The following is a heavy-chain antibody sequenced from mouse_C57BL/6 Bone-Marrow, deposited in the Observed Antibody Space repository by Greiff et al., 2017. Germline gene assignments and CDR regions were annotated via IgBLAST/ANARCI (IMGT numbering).Heavy chain of an antibody. D-gene: IGHD3-2*02. Sequence: QVQLQQSGAELARPGASVKLSCKASGYTFTSYGISWVKQRTGQGLEWIGEIYPRSGNTYYNEKFKGKATLTADKSSSTAYMELRSLTSEDSAVYFCARRLGDWYFDVWGTGTTVTGSS. J-gene: IGHJ1*03. V-gene: IGHV1-81*01. CDR1: GYTFTSYG. CDR2: IYPRSGNT. CDR3: ARRLGDWYFDV.